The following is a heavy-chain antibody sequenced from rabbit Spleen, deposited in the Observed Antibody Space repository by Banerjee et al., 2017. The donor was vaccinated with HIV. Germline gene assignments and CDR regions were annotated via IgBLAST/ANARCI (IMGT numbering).Heavy chain of an antibody. V-gene: IGHV1S45*01. J-gene: IGHJ4*01. CDR3: ARDLVAAIGWNFDL. CDR1: GFPFSNKVV. Sequence: QEQLVESGGGLVKPEGSLNLSCTASGFPFSNKVVMCWVRQAPGKGLEWIACINGITGKAVYASWAKGRFTFSKTSSTTVTLQMTSLTAADTATYFCARDLVAAIGWNFDLWGPGTLVTVS. D-gene: IGHD5-1*01. CDR2: INGITGKA.